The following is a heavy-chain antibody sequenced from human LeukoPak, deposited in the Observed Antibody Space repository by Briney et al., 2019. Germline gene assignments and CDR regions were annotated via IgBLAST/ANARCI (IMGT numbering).Heavy chain of an antibody. CDR3: ASSLGVVGSFDY. V-gene: IGHV3-53*01. CDR1: GFTVSSNY. CDR2: IYSGGST. D-gene: IGHD2-2*01. Sequence: PGGSLRLSCAASGFTVSSNYMSWVRQAPGKGLEWVSVIYSGGSTYYADSVKGRFTISGGNSKNTLYLQMNSLRAEDTAVYYCASSLGVVGSFDYWGQGTLVTVSS. J-gene: IGHJ4*02.